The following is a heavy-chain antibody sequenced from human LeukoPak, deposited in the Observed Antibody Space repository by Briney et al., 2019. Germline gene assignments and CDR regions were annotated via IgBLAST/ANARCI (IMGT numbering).Heavy chain of an antibody. J-gene: IGHJ4*02. CDR2: INHSGST. CDR3: ARGYRYYFDY. CDR1: GGSFSGYY. D-gene: IGHD1-26*01. V-gene: IGHV4-34*01. Sequence: SETLSLTCAVYGGSFSGYYWSWIRQPPGKGLEWIGEINHSGSTNYNPSLKSRVTISVDTSKNQFSLKLSSVTAADTAVYYCARGYRYYFDYWGQGTLVTVSS.